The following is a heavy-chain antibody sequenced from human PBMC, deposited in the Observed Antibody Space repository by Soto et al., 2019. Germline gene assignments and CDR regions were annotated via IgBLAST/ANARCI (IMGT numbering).Heavy chain of an antibody. D-gene: IGHD3-22*01. J-gene: IGHJ5*02. CDR1: SFSISSGYY. Sequence: SETLSLTCAVSSFSISSGYYWGWVRQPPGKGLEWIGSIYHSGTTNYSPSLKSRVTISIDTSKNQFSLKLSSVTAADTAVYYCAKGQRITMIVVPARARFDPWGQGTLVTVSS. V-gene: IGHV4-38-2*01. CDR3: AKGQRITMIVVPARARFDP. CDR2: IYHSGTT.